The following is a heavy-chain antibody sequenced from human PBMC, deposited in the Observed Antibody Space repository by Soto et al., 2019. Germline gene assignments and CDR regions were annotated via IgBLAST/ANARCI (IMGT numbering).Heavy chain of an antibody. CDR1: GFTDSGYS. CDR3: VRCWGTGDGSNLGYNWFDP. CDR2: ISYDGNNK. D-gene: IGHD1-1*01. J-gene: IGHJ5*02. V-gene: IGHV3-30-3*01. Sequence: QEQVLQSGGGVVQPGRSLRLSCVASGFTDSGYSMHWVRQAPGKGLEWVSLISYDGNNKDYADSVKGRFTISRDNSKNTLYLQMNSLRIEDTAVYYCVRCWGTGDGSNLGYNWFDPWGQGSLVIVSS.